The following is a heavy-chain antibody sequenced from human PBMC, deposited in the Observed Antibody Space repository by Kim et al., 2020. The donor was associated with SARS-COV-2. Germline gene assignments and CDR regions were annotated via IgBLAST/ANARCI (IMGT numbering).Heavy chain of an antibody. D-gene: IGHD2-15*01. Sequence: GGKKYAQRFQGRVTMTRDTSISTVYLEMTRLRSDDTAVYYCARSSLLDFDYWGQGTLVTVSS. V-gene: IGHV1-2*02. J-gene: IGHJ4*02. CDR3: ARSSLLDFDY. CDR2: GGK.